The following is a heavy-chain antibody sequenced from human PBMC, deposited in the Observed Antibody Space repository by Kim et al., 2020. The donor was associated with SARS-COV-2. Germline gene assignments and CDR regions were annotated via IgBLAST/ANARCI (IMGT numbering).Heavy chain of an antibody. V-gene: IGHV5-51*01. CDR3: ARRIYGGNSDYFDY. D-gene: IGHD4-17*01. J-gene: IGHJ4*02. Sequence: PSFQGQVTISADKSISTAYLQWSSLKASDTAMYYCARRIYGGNSDYFDYWGQGTLVTVSS.